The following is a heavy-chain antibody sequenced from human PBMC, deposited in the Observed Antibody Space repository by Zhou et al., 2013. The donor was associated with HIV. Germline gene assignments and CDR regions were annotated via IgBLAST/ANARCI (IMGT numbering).Heavy chain of an antibody. CDR3: ASGATVKVTPFDY. CDR2: INPNSGGT. V-gene: IGHV1-2*02. CDR1: GYTFTSYG. J-gene: IGHJ4*02. D-gene: IGHD4-4*01. Sequence: VQLVQSGAEVKKPGATVKISCKASGYTFTSYGISWVRQAPGQGLEWMGWINPNSGGTNYAQKFQGRVSVTRDTSISTVYMELSRLRSDDTALYYCASGATVKVTPFDYWGQGTLVTVSS.